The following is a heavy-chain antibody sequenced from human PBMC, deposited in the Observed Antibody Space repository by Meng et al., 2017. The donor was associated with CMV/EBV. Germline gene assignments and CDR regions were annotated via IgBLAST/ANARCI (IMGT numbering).Heavy chain of an antibody. Sequence: ASVKVSCKASGYTFTGYYMHWVRQAPGQGLEWMGWINPNSGGTNYAQKFQGRVTMTRDTSISTAYMELSRLRSDDTAVYYCARLGDSSSPKGSFDYWGQGTLVTVSS. D-gene: IGHD6-6*01. CDR2: INPNSGGT. V-gene: IGHV1-2*02. CDR3: ARLGDSSSPKGSFDY. CDR1: GYTFTGYY. J-gene: IGHJ4*02.